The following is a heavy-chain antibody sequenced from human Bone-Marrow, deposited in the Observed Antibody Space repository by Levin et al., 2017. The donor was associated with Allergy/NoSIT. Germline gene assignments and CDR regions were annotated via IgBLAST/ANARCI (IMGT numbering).Heavy chain of an antibody. Sequence: ASVKVSCKVSGYSLSDLSMHWVRQAPGKGLEWMGGFDPEDGQFIYAQKFQGRVTMTEDTSTDTAYMEMSSLRSDDTAVYYCAAGYSSSWRAEYFHHWGQGTLVTVSS. V-gene: IGHV1-24*01. D-gene: IGHD6-13*01. CDR1: GYSLSDLS. J-gene: IGHJ1*01. CDR2: FDPEDGQF. CDR3: AAGYSSSWRAEYFHH.